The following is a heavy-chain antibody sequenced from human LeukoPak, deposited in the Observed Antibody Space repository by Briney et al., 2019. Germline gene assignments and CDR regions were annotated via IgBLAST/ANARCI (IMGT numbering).Heavy chain of an antibody. CDR1: GFTVSANY. CDR2: IYRGGGT. CDR3: AKDGGVEY. Sequence: GGSLRLSCAASGFTVSANYLTWVRQAPGKGLEWVSIIYRGGGTHYADSVKGRFTISRDDSKNTLYLQINSLRVDDTAVYYCAKDGGVEYWGQGILVTVS. V-gene: IGHV3-66*01. J-gene: IGHJ4*02. D-gene: IGHD2-15*01.